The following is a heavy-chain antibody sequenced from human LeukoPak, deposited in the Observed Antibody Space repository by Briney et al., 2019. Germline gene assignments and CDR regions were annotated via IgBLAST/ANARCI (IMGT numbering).Heavy chain of an antibody. Sequence: GASVKVSCKASGYTFTAYYMHSVRHAPGRALERMGIINPSAGSTTYAQKFQGRVAMTRGTSTCTVYMELSSLRSEDTALYYWARDRRYNDYDYCFDSWGQGTLVTVSS. CDR1: GYTFTAYY. D-gene: IGHD5-12*01. CDR2: INPSAGST. J-gene: IGHJ4*02. V-gene: IGHV1-46*01. CDR3: ARDRRYNDYDYCFDS.